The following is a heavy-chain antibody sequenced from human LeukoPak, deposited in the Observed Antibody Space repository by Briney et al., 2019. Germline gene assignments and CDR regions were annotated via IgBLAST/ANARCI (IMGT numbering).Heavy chain of an antibody. V-gene: IGHV3-53*01. CDR2: IYSGGST. D-gene: IGHD6-19*01. CDR3: ARGPLYSSGCLDY. J-gene: IGHJ4*02. CDR1: GFTVSSNY. Sequence: GGSLRLSCAASGFTVSSNYMSWVRQAPGKGLEWVSVIYSGGSTYYADSVKGRFTISRDNSKNTLYLQMNSLRAEDTAVYYCARGPLYSSGCLDYWGQGTLVTVSS.